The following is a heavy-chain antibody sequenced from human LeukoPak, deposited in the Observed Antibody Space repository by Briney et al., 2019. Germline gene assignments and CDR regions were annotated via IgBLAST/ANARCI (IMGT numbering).Heavy chain of an antibody. Sequence: GASVKVSCKASGYTFTNYFMHWVRQAPGQGLEWMGVINPSGGGTTYAQRFQGRVTMTRDTSTSTVHMELSSLRSEDTAMYYCARDARGAAAADDAFDLWGQGTVVTVSS. CDR3: ARDARGAAAADDAFDL. D-gene: IGHD6-13*01. CDR2: INPSGGGT. CDR1: GYTFTNYF. J-gene: IGHJ3*01. V-gene: IGHV1-46*01.